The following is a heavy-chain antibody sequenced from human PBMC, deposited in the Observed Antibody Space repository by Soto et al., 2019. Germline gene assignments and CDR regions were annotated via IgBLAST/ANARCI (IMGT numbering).Heavy chain of an antibody. D-gene: IGHD3-10*01. CDR3: ARFRVPYDSGSPQDS. V-gene: IGHV3-11*01. CDR2: ISSSGSSK. J-gene: IGHJ4*02. CDR1: GFSFSDYY. Sequence: PGGSLRLSCAASGFSFSDYYMTWIRQAPGKGLEWVSYISSSGSSKYYADYVKGRFTISRDNSKNSLFLQMNSLRAEDTAVYYCARFRVPYDSGSPQDSWGQGTLVTVSS.